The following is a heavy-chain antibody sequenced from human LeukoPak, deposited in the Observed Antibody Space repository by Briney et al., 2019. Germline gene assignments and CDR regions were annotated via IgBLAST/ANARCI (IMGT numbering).Heavy chain of an antibody. Sequence: SETLSLTCAVSGYSISSGYYWGWIRQPPGKELQWIGSIYYSGSTSYNPSLKSRVTMSVDTSKNQFSLKLSSVTAADTAVYYCARNTSVISVAGPDNWYFDLWGRGTLVTVSS. CDR3: ARNTSVISVAGPDNWYFDL. J-gene: IGHJ2*01. V-gene: IGHV4-38-2*01. CDR2: IYYSGST. CDR1: GYSISSGYY. D-gene: IGHD6-19*01.